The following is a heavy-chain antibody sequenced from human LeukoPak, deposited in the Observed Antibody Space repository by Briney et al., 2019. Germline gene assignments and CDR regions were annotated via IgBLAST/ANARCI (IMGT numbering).Heavy chain of an antibody. CDR1: GFTVSSNY. V-gene: IGHV3-53*01. Sequence: PGGSPRLSCAASGFTVSSNYMSWVRQAPGKGLEWVSVIYSGGSTYYADSVKGRFTISRDNSKNTLYLQMNSLRAEDTAVYYCARAPRGGGELLPLTSWGQGTLVTVSS. CDR3: ARAPRGGGELLPLTS. D-gene: IGHD1-26*01. CDR2: IYSGGST. J-gene: IGHJ5*02.